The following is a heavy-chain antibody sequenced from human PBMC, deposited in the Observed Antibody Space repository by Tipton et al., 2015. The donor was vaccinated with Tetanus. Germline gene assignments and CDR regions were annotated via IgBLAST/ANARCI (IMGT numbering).Heavy chain of an antibody. D-gene: IGHD2-8*01. CDR3: ARDIYSNARAFDI. J-gene: IGHJ3*02. CDR2: FYYGGST. Sequence: TLSLTCTVSGVSISNSSHYWGWTRQSPGKGLEWIGSFYYGGSTYYNPSLESRVTISVDTSKNEFSLKLTSVTAADTSLYFCARDIYSNARAFDIWGQGTMVAVSS. CDR1: GVSISNSSHY. V-gene: IGHV4-39*02.